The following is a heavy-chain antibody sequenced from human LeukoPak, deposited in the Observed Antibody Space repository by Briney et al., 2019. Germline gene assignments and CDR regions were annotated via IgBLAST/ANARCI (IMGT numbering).Heavy chain of an antibody. D-gene: IGHD5-24*01. Sequence: VASVKVSCKASGYTFTSCGISWVRQAPGQGLEWMGWISPYNGNTNYAQKLQGRVTMTTDTPTSTAYMELRSLRSDDTAVYYCAREMATIVNQFDYWGQGTLVTVSS. CDR1: GYTFTSCG. CDR2: ISPYNGNT. J-gene: IGHJ4*02. V-gene: IGHV1-18*01. CDR3: AREMATIVNQFDY.